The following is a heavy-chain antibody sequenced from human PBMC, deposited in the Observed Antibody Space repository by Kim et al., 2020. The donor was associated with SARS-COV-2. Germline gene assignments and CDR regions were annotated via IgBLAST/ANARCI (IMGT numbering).Heavy chain of an antibody. CDR1: GGSISSYY. CDR2: IYYSGST. Sequence: SETLSLTCTVSGGSISSYYWSWIRQPPGKGLEWIGYIYYSGSTNYNPSLKSRVTISVDTSKNQFSLKLSSVTAADTAVYYCARVREYYYDSSGYYCDYWGQGTLVTVSS. D-gene: IGHD3-22*01. J-gene: IGHJ4*02. V-gene: IGHV4-59*13. CDR3: ARVREYYYDSSGYYCDY.